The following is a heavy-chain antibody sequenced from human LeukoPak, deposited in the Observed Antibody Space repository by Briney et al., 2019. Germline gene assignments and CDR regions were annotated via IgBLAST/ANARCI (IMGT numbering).Heavy chain of an antibody. J-gene: IGHJ3*02. V-gene: IGHV3-30-3*01. CDR3: ATANSGPDI. Sequence: GGSLRLSCAASGFAFNTYAMHWVRQAPGKGLEWVAVISYDGYNKYYADSVKGRFTISRDNSKNTLYLQMNSLRAEDTAVYYCATANSGPDIWGQGTTVTVSS. CDR2: ISYDGYNK. CDR1: GFAFNTYA. D-gene: IGHD1-1*01.